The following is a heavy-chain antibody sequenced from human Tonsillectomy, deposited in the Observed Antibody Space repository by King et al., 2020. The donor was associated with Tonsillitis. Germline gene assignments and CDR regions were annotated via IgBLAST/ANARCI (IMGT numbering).Heavy chain of an antibody. D-gene: IGHD3-10*01. CDR3: ARDLLIGGASWFDP. J-gene: IGHJ5*02. CDR2: IYYSGST. CDR1: GGSISSYY. Sequence: QLQESGPGLVKPSETLSLTCTVSGGSISSYYWSWIRQPPGKGLEWVGYIYYSGSTNYNPSLKSRVTISVDTSTNQFSLKLSSVTAADTAVYYCARDLLIGGASWFDPWGQGTLVTVSS. V-gene: IGHV4-59*01.